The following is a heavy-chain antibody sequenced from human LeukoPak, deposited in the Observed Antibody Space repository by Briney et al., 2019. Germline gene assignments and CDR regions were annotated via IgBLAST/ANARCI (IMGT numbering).Heavy chain of an antibody. Sequence: PSETLSLTCAVYGGSFSGYYWSWIRQPPGKGLEWIGEINHSGSTNYNPSLKSRVTISVDTSKNQISLKLSSVTAADTAVYYCATLGKTDAFDIWGQGTMVTVSS. J-gene: IGHJ3*02. D-gene: IGHD7-27*01. CDR2: INHSGST. V-gene: IGHV4-34*01. CDR1: GGSFSGYY. CDR3: ATLGKTDAFDI.